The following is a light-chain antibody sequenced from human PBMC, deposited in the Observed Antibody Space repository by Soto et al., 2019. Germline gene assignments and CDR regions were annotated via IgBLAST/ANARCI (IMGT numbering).Light chain of an antibody. CDR1: NIGSKN. V-gene: IGLV3-9*01. CDR3: QVWDTSPVV. CDR2: RDR. Sequence: SYELTQPLSVSVALGQTARITCGGKNIGSKNVHWYQQKPGQAPVLVIYRDRKRPSGIPERFSASNSGNTATLTISGAQVGDEADYYCQVWDTSPVVFGGGTKVTVL. J-gene: IGLJ2*01.